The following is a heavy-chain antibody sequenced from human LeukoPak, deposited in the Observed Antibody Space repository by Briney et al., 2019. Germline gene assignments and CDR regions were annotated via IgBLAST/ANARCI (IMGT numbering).Heavy chain of an antibody. CDR2: IYYSGST. CDR1: GGSISSGGYY. J-gene: IGHJ5*02. D-gene: IGHD6-19*01. V-gene: IGHV4-31*03. Sequence: SQTLSLTCTVSGGSISSGGYYWSWIRQHPGKGLEWIGYIYYSGSTYYNPSLKGRVTISVDTSKNQFSLKLSSVTAADTAVYYCARARIAVATGFDPWGQGTLVTVSS. CDR3: ARARIAVATGFDP.